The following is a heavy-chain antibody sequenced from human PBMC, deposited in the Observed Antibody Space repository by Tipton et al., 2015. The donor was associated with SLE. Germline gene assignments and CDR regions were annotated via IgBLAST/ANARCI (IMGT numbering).Heavy chain of an antibody. V-gene: IGHV4-31*03. D-gene: IGHD1-26*01. Sequence: TLSLTCSVSGDSISNGGRYWSWIRQRPGKGLEWIGYYSYTGSTYYNPSLQSRVSISVDTSENQFSLKVNSVTAADTAVYYCAREIRYGGSYDCFDPWGQGILVTVSS. CDR1: GDSISNGGRY. CDR3: AREIRYGGSYDCFDP. CDR2: YSYTGST. J-gene: IGHJ5*02.